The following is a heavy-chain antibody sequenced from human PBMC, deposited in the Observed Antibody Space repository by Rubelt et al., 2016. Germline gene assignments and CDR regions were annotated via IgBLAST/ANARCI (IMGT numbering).Heavy chain of an antibody. CDR1: GFTFSSYG. CDR3: AKSGIAVSHAQLDFDY. CDR2: IRYDGSNK. J-gene: IGHJ4*02. Sequence: PGGSLRLSCAASGFTFSSYGMHWVRQAPGKGLEWVAFIRYDGSNKYYADSVKGRFTISRDNSKNKLYLQMNSLRAEDTAVYYCAKSGIAVSHAQLDFDYWGQGTLVTVSA. D-gene: IGHD6-19*01. V-gene: IGHV3-30*02.